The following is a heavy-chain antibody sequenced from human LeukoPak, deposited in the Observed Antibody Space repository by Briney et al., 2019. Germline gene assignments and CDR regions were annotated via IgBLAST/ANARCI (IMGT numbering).Heavy chain of an antibody. Sequence: KASETLSLTCTVSGGSISSYYWSWIRQPAGKGLEWIGRIYTSGSTNYNPSLKSRVTMSVDTSKNQFSLKLSSVTAADTAVYYCASLLKSHYYDSSGYYYGIDYWGQGTLVTVSS. CDR2: IYTSGST. D-gene: IGHD3-22*01. CDR1: GGSISSYY. V-gene: IGHV4-4*07. CDR3: ASLLKSHYYDSSGYYYGIDY. J-gene: IGHJ4*02.